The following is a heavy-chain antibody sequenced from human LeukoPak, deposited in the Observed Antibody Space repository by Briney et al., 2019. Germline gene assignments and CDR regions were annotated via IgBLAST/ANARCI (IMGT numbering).Heavy chain of an antibody. CDR3: ARDLPIDYYDSSSPGLGPGPAFDY. D-gene: IGHD3-22*01. J-gene: IGHJ4*02. CDR1: GFTFSSYS. Sequence: PGGSLRLSCAASGFTFSSYSMNWVRQAPGKGLEWVSYISSSSSTIYYADSVKGRFTISRDNAKNSLYLQMNSLRAEDTAVYYCARDLPIDYYDSSSPGLGPGPAFDYWGQGTLVTVSS. V-gene: IGHV3-48*01. CDR2: ISSSSSTI.